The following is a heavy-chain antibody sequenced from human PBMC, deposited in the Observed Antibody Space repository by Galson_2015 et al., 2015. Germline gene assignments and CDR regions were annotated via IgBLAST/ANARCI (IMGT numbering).Heavy chain of an antibody. CDR1: GYTFTGFY. D-gene: IGHD6-6*01. V-gene: IGHV1-2*06. CDR3: ARIDASSIM. Sequence: SCKASGYTFTGFYLHWVRQAPGQGLEWMGRINPNSGGTNSAQKFQGRVTMTRDTSISTALIELSRLRSDDTAVYYCARIDASSIMWGQGTLVTVSS. CDR2: INPNSGGT. J-gene: IGHJ4*02.